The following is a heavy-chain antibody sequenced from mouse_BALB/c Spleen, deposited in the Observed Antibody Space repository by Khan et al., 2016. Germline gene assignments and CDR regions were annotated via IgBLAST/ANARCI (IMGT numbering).Heavy chain of an antibody. J-gene: IGHJ3*01. V-gene: IGHV2-9*02. D-gene: IGHD2-14*01. Sequence: QVQLKESGPGLVAPSQTLSITCTVTGFSLTHYGVHWVRQPPGKGLEWLGIIWAGGSTNYNSALMSRLSISKDNSKSQVSLKMNSLQTDDTAMYXYARDENYRDDGFAYWGQGTLVTVSA. CDR2: IWAGGST. CDR3: ARDENYRDDGFAY. CDR1: GFSLTHYG.